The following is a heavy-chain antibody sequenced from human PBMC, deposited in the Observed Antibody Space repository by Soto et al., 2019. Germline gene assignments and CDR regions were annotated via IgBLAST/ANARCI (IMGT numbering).Heavy chain of an antibody. CDR1: GYTFTGYY. Sequence: GASVNVSCKASGYTFTGYYMHWVRQAPGQGLEWMGWINPNSGGTNYAQKFQGRVTMTRDTSISTAYMELSRLRSDDTAVYYCARDFRLRFLAWPDPHYYYYHGMDVWGERTTVTVSS. CDR3: ARDFRLRFLAWPDPHYYYYHGMDV. CDR2: INPNSGGT. V-gene: IGHV1-2*02. J-gene: IGHJ6*04. D-gene: IGHD3-3*01.